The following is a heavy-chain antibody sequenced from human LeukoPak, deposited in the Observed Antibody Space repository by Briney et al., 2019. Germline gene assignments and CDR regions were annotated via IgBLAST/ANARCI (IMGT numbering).Heavy chain of an antibody. CDR2: IYTSGST. CDR3: ARNIAAVNWFDP. V-gene: IGHV4-61*02. J-gene: IGHJ5*02. D-gene: IGHD6-13*01. Sequence: SSETLSLTCTVSGGSISSGSYYWSWIRQPAGKGLEWIGRIYTSGSTNYNPSLKSRVTISVDTSKNQFSLKLSSVTAADTAVYYCARNIAAVNWFDPRGQGTLVTVSS. CDR1: GGSISSGSYY.